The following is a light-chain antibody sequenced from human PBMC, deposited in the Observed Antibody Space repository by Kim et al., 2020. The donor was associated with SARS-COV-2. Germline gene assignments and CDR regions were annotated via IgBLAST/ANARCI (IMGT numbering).Light chain of an antibody. CDR2: QDS. J-gene: IGLJ3*02. V-gene: IGLV3-1*01. CDR3: QAWDSSIWV. Sequence: SYELTQPPSVSVSPGQTASITCPGDKLGDKYACWYQQKPGQSPVLVIYQDSKRPSGIPERFSGSNSGNTATLTISGTQAMDEADYYCQAWDSSIWV. CDR1: KLGDKY.